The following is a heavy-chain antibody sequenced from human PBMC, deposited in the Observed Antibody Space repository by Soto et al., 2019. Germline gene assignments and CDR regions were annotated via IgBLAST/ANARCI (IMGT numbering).Heavy chain of an antibody. D-gene: IGHD3-10*01. J-gene: IGHJ4*02. Sequence: PSETLSLTCTVSGGSISSGGYYWSWIRQRPGKGLEWIGYIYYSGSTYYNPSLKSRVTISVDTSKNQFSLKLSSVTAADTAVYYCAREIYGSGSYYYFDYWGQGTLVTVSS. CDR1: GGSISSGGYY. V-gene: IGHV4-31*03. CDR2: IYYSGST. CDR3: AREIYGSGSYYYFDY.